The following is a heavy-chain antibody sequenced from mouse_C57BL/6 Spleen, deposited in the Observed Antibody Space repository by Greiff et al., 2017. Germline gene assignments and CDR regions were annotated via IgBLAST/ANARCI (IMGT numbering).Heavy chain of an antibody. V-gene: IGHV1-62-2*01. D-gene: IGHD1-1*01. J-gene: IGHJ1*03. CDR3: ARREAIATVVARRYFDV. CDR2: FYPGSGSI. CDR1: GYTFTEYT. Sequence: VQLQQSGAELVKPGASVKLSCKASGYTFTEYTIHWVKQRSGQGLEWIGWFYPGSGSIKSNEKFKDKATLTADKSSSTVYMWLSRLTSEVSAVFFCARREAIATVVARRYFDVWGTGTTVTVSS.